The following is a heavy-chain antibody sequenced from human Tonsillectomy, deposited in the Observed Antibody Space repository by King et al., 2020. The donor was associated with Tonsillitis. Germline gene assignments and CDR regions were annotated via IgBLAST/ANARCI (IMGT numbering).Heavy chain of an antibody. J-gene: IGHJ4*02. CDR3: AKLIQEVDFWSGNYFDY. V-gene: IGHV3-23*04. Sequence: VQLVESGGGLAQPGGSLRLSCAASGFTFSSYAMNWVRQAPGKGLEWVSGISGSDGSTYYADSVQGRFIISRDNSKNTLSLQMNSLRAEDTAVYYCAKLIQEVDFWSGNYFDYWGQGTLVTVSS. CDR2: ISGSDGST. D-gene: IGHD3-3*01. CDR1: GFTFSSYA.